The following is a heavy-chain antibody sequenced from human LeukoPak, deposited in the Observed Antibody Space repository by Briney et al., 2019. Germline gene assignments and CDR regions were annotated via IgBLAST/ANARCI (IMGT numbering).Heavy chain of an antibody. D-gene: IGHD4-17*01. CDR3: TRDLLYGDYGGYYHYGMDV. V-gene: IGHV3-49*04. CDR2: IRSKAYGGTT. Sequence: PGRSLRLSCTASGFTFGDYAMSWVRQAPGKGLEWVGFIRSKAYGGTTEYAASVKGRFTISRDDSKSIAYLQMNSLKTEDTAVYYCTRDLLYGDYGGYYHYGMDVWGQGTTVTVPS. J-gene: IGHJ6*02. CDR1: GFTFGDYA.